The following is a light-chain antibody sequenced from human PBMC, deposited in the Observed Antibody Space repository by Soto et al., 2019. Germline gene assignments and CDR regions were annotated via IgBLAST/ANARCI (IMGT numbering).Light chain of an antibody. CDR2: EVT. V-gene: IGLV2-14*01. CDR3: SSYRSSNSVGVV. J-gene: IGLJ2*01. Sequence: QSVLTQPASVSGSPGQSITISCTGTTSDVGGYNYVSWYQQHPGKAPKLMIYEVTNPPSGVSDRFSGSKSGNTASLTISGLQAEDEADYYCSSYRSSNSVGVVFGGGTKLTVL. CDR1: TSDVGGYNY.